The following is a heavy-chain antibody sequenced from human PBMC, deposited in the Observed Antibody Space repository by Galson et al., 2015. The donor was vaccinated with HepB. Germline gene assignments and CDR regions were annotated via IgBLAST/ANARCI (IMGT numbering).Heavy chain of an antibody. V-gene: IGHV3-30*03. J-gene: IGHJ6*03. D-gene: IGHD1-26*01. CDR1: GFTFSSYG. CDR3: SRGGGSYLYYYYYMDV. CDR2: ISYDGSNK. Sequence: SLRLSCAASGFTFSSYGMHWVRQAPGKGLEWVAVISYDGSNKYYADSVKGRFTISRDNSKNTLYLQMNSLRAEDTAVYYCSRGGGSYLYYYYYMDVWGKGTTVTVSS.